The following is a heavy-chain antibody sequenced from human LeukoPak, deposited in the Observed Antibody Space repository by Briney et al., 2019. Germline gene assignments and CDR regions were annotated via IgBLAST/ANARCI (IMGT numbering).Heavy chain of an antibody. CDR3: AKDNDAYGDSYFDS. D-gene: IGHD4-17*01. J-gene: IGHJ4*02. V-gene: IGHV3-33*06. Sequence: PGRSLRLSCAASGFSFSNYGFHWASQTPGKGLEWVAVIWHDGSHAYYSDSVKGRFTISRDNAKNTVYLQMDSLRVEDTAIYYCAKDNDAYGDSYFDSWGQGTLVTVSS. CDR1: GFSFSNYG. CDR2: IWHDGSHA.